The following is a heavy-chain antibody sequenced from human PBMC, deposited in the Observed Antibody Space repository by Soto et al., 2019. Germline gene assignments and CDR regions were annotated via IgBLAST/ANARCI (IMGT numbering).Heavy chain of an antibody. CDR2: IYYSGST. J-gene: IGHJ5*02. V-gene: IGHV4-31*03. CDR1: VASISSGGYY. CDR3: ARESKYDTSGYPPWFAP. D-gene: IGHD3-22*01. Sequence: QVQLQESGPGLVKPSQTLSLTCTVSVASISSGGYYWSWIRQHPGEGLEWIGYIYYSGSTSYNPPLKRRVPISGDTSKNPFSLTRSSVTDADTAVYYCARESKYDTSGYPPWFAPWGQGTLVTVSS.